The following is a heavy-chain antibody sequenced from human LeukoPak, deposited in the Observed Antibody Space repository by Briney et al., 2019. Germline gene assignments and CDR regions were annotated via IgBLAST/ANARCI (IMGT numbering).Heavy chain of an antibody. J-gene: IGHJ4*02. D-gene: IGHD2-21*02. CDR1: GFTFGDYA. V-gene: IGHV3-49*04. CDR2: IRTKAYGGTT. Sequence: PGGSLRLSCTASGFTFGDYAMSWVRQAPGKGLEWVGFIRTKAYGGTTEYAASLKGRFTISRDDSKSIAYLQMSSLKTEDTAVYYCTRDPGYCGGDCYSNSMDYWGQGTLVTVSS. CDR3: TRDPGYCGGDCYSNSMDY.